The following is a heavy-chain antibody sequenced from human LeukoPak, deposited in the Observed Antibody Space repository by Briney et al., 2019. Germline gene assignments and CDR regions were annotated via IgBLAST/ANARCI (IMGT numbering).Heavy chain of an antibody. CDR2: IFPIFGTA. V-gene: IGHV1-69*13. CDR1: GGTFSSYA. J-gene: IGHJ4*02. CDR3: ARVGHIAAAGTYDY. Sequence: ASVKVSCKASGGTFSSYAISWVRQAPGQRLEWMGGIFPIFGTANYAQKFQGRVTITADGSTSTAYMELSSLRSEDTAVYYCARVGHIAAAGTYDYWGQGTLVTVSS. D-gene: IGHD6-13*01.